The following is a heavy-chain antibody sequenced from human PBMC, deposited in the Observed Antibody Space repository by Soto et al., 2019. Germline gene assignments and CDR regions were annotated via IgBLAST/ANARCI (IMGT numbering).Heavy chain of an antibody. CDR3: AKGWMDV. V-gene: IGHV3-66*03. J-gene: IGHJ6*02. CDR1: GLTVSSYA. CDR2: IYASDST. Sequence: EVQLVESGGGLIQPGGSLRLSCAVSGLTVSSYAMSWVRQAPGEGLEWVSVIYASDSTHYADSVKGRFTISRDNSKNTLYLQMNSLTAEDTAVSNCAKGWMDVWGQGTTVTVS.